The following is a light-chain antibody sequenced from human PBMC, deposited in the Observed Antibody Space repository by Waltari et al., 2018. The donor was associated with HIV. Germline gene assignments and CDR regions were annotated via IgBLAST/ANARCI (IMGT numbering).Light chain of an antibody. V-gene: IGLV1-44*01. J-gene: IGLJ2*01. CDR3: AAWDDGLNAL. Sequence: QSVLTQPPSASGTAGQRVTISCSGGRYNIGDNSVTWYQHLPGTAPRLLIHHNNQRPSGVPDRFSGSKSGTSASLAISGLQSEDEGDYYCAAWDDGLNALFGGGTKLTVL. CDR1: RYNIGDNS. CDR2: HNN.